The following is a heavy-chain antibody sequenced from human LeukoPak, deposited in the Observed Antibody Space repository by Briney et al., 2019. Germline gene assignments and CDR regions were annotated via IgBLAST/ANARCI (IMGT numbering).Heavy chain of an antibody. Sequence: GGSLRLSCAVSGVTLSNYGMTWVRQAPGEGLGWVAGISETGGRTNYADSVKGRFTISRDDPKNTLYLQMNSLRAADTAVYFCAKRGVVIRVILVGFHKEAYYFDSWGQGALVTVSS. V-gene: IGHV3-23*01. CDR2: ISETGGRT. J-gene: IGHJ4*02. CDR1: GVTLSNYG. CDR3: AKRGVVIRVILVGFHKEAYYFDS. D-gene: IGHD3-22*01.